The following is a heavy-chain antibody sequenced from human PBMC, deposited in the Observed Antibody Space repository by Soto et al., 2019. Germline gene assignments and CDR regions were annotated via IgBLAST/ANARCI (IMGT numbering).Heavy chain of an antibody. D-gene: IGHD2-21*02. CDR3: AREEGYCGGDCPPDY. Sequence: EVQLVESGGGLVKPGGSLRLSCAASGFTFSSYSMNWVRQARGKGLEWVSSISSSSSYIYYADSVKGRFTISRDNAKNSLYLQMNSLRAEDTAVYYCAREEGYCGGDCPPDYWGQGTLVTVSS. CDR1: GFTFSSYS. J-gene: IGHJ4*02. V-gene: IGHV3-21*01. CDR2: ISSSSSYI.